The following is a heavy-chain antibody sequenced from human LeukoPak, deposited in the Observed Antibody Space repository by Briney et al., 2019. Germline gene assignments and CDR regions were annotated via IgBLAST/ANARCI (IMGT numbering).Heavy chain of an antibody. Sequence: GGSLRLSCEASGFTFSSYSMNWVRQAPGKGLEWVSSISSRSSYIDYADSVKGRFTISRDNAKNSLYLQMNSLRAEDTAVYFCARDPYSGSYGPYYYYFMDVWGKGTTVTISS. CDR2: ISSRSSYI. D-gene: IGHD1-26*01. V-gene: IGHV3-21*01. CDR1: GFTFSSYS. J-gene: IGHJ6*03. CDR3: ARDPYSGSYGPYYYYFMDV.